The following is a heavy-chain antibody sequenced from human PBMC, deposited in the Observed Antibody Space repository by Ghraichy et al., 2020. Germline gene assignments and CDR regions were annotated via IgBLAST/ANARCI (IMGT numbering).Heavy chain of an antibody. CDR1: GFSLSTSGVG. V-gene: IGHV2-5*02. D-gene: IGHD2-15*01. Sequence: SGPTLVKPTQTLTLTCTFSGFSLSTSGVGVGWIRQPPGKALEWLALIYWDDDKRYSPSLKSRLTITKDTSKNQVVLTMTNMDPVDTATYYCAHSTNEDIVVVVAANYFDYWGQGTLVTVSS. CDR3: AHSTNEDIVVVVAANYFDY. CDR2: IYWDDDK. J-gene: IGHJ4*02.